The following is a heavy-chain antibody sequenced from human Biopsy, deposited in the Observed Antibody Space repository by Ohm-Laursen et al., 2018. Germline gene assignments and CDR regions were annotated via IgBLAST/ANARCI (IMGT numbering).Heavy chain of an antibody. Sequence: SDTLSLTCTVSGGSISSDYWSWIRQSPGKGLEWIGYISNRGSTNYNPSLRGRVTISVDTSKNQFSLKLSSVTAADTAVYYCAREPRIAAVAYFDPWGQGTLVTVSS. CDR2: ISNRGST. CDR3: AREPRIAAVAYFDP. V-gene: IGHV4-59*01. CDR1: GGSISSDY. J-gene: IGHJ5*02. D-gene: IGHD6-13*01.